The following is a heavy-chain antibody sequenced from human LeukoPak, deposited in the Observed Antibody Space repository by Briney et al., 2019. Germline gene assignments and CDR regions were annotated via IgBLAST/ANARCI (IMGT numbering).Heavy chain of an antibody. CDR2: IRQDGSAK. V-gene: IGHV3-7*01. J-gene: IGHJ3*02. D-gene: IGHD6-6*01. Sequence: PGGSLRLSCAASGFTFSTYWMSWVRQAPGKGLEWVANIRQDGSAKYYVDSVRGRFTISRDSAKTSLFLQMNSLRDEDTAVYYCARAYSSSSGRDAFDSWGLGTLVTVSS. CDR3: ARAYSSSSGRDAFDS. CDR1: GFTFSTYW.